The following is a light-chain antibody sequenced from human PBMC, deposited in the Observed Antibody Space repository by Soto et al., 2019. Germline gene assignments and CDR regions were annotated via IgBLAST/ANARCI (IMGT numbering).Light chain of an antibody. CDR3: SSYTSSSTLVV. CDR1: SSDVGGYNY. V-gene: IGLV2-14*01. J-gene: IGLJ2*01. CDR2: DVS. Sequence: QSALTQPASVSGSPGQSITISCTGTSSDVGGYNYVSWYQQHPGKAPKLMIYDVSNRPSGVSNRFSGSKSGNTASLTIYGLTAEDEADYYCSSYTSSSTLVVFGGGTKLTVL.